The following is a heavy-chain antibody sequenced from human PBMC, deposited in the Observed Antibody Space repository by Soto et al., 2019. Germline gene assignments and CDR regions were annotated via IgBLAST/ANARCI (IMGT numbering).Heavy chain of an antibody. CDR3: ARGRGRYSSGWSWFDP. CDR2: IFQSGST. J-gene: IGHJ5*02. D-gene: IGHD6-19*01. V-gene: IGHV4-4*02. Sequence: SETLSLTCGVSGGAIRGPDWWAWVRPPPGKGLEWIGEIFQSGSTNYTPSLESRVTISVDKSKNQFSLTLTSVTAADTAVYFCARGRGRYSSGWSWFDPWGQGILVTVSS. CDR1: GGAIRGPDW.